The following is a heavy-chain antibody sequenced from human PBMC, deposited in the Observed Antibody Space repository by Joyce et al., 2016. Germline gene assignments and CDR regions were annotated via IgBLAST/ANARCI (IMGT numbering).Heavy chain of an antibody. CDR1: GFTFNNYG. V-gene: IGHV3-23*01. J-gene: IGHJ6*03. D-gene: IGHD4-11*01. Sequence: EVQLLESGGGLVQPGGSLTLSCAASGFTFNNYGLTWVRQAPGKGLEWVSSISEIGGSTYYADSVRDRFTISRDNSKNTLFLQMTSLTAEDTAVYYCAKDRPYSTYYYFYYMDVWGKGTTVTVSS. CDR2: ISEIGGST. CDR3: AKDRPYSTYYYFYYMDV.